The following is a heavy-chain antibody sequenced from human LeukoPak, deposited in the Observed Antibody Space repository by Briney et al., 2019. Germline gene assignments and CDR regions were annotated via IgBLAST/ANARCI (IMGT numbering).Heavy chain of an antibody. V-gene: IGHV3-30*02. J-gene: IGHJ4*02. D-gene: IGHD2-2*01. CDR2: IRYDGSNK. CDR3: AKDIDIVVVPAANGTQDY. Sequence: PGGSLRLSCAASGFTFSSYGMRWVRQAPGKGLEWVAFIRYDGSNKYYADSVKGRFTISRDNSKNTLYLQMNSLRAEDTAVYYCAKDIDIVVVPAANGTQDYWGQGTLVTVSS. CDR1: GFTFSSYG.